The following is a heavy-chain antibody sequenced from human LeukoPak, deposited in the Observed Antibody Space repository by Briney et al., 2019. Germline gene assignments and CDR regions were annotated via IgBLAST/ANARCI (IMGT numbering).Heavy chain of an antibody. J-gene: IGHJ3*02. Sequence: GGSLRLSCAASGFTVSSNYMSWVRQAPGKGLEWVSVIYSGGSTYYADSVKGRFTISRDNSKNTLYLQMNSLRAEDTAVYYCARDPHLPHAFDIWGQGTMVTVSS. CDR3: ARDPHLPHAFDI. CDR2: IYSGGST. CDR1: GFTVSSNY. V-gene: IGHV3-53*01.